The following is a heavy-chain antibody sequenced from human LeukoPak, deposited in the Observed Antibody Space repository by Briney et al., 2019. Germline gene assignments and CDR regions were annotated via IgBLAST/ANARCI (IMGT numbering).Heavy chain of an antibody. Sequence: GGSLRLSCAASGFTFSSYGMHWVRQAPGKGLEWVANIKQDGSEKYYVDSVKGRFTISRDNAKNSLYLQMNSLRAEDTAVYYCAKQPDKGYSYGYWGYFDYWGQGTLVTVSS. V-gene: IGHV3-7*01. D-gene: IGHD5-18*01. CDR2: IKQDGSEK. J-gene: IGHJ4*02. CDR1: GFTFSSYG. CDR3: AKQPDKGYSYGYWGYFDY.